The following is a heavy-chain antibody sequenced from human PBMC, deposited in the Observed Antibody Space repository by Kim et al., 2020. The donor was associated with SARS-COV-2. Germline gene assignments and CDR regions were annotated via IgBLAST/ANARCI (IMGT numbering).Heavy chain of an antibody. Sequence: GGSLRLSCSASGFTFHIYTMNWVRQAPGKGLEWVSSISFSGGERGSHKYYGASVKGRFTMSRDDAKHLVYLDMESLAADDTAVYYCARTSSSSMTVWIDFWDQGTLVTVAS. D-gene: IGHD6-6*01. J-gene: IGHJ4*03. V-gene: IGHV3-21*06. CDR2: ISFSGGERGSHK. CDR3: ARTSSSSMTVWIDF. CDR1: GFTFHIYT.